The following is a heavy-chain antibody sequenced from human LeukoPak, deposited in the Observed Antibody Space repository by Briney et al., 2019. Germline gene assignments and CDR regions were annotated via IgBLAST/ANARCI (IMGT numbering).Heavy chain of an antibody. D-gene: IGHD1-1*01. CDR3: AKGFGGSIQLFDY. CDR2: ISGSGGST. V-gene: IGHV3-23*01. Sequence: GGSLRLSCAASGFTFSSYSMNWVRQAPGKGLEWVSAISGSGGSTYYADSVKGRFTISRDNSKNTLYLQMNSLRAEDTAVYYCAKGFGGSIQLFDYWGQGTLVTVSS. CDR1: GFTFSSYS. J-gene: IGHJ4*02.